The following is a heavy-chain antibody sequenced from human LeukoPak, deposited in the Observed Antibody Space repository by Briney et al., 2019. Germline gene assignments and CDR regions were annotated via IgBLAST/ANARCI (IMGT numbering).Heavy chain of an antibody. Sequence: ASVKVSCKASGYTFTSYGISWVRQAPGQGLEWMGWISAYNGNTNYAQKLQGRVTMTTDTSTSTAYMELRSLRSDDTAVYYCARDRVLAAKGPKSWFDPWGQGTLVTVSS. CDR3: ARDRVLAAKGPKSWFDP. V-gene: IGHV1-18*01. J-gene: IGHJ5*02. CDR2: ISAYNGNT. D-gene: IGHD2-2*01. CDR1: GYTFTSYG.